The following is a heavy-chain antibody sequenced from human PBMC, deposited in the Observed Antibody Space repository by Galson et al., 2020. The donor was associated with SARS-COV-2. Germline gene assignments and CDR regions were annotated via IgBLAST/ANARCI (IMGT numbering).Heavy chain of an antibody. CDR2: ISGSSRSP. D-gene: IGHD6-19*01. CDR1: GFTFSNYA. V-gene: IGHV3-23*01. J-gene: IGHJ4*02. CDR3: AKDTSVAVFYSYYFDL. Sequence: AESLRLSWAGSGFTFSNYAMSWVRQAPGKGLEWVSGISGSSRSPYYADSAKGRFTISRDNSKSTLYLQINSLRAEDTAIYYCAKDTSVAVFYSYYFDLWGQGILVTVSS.